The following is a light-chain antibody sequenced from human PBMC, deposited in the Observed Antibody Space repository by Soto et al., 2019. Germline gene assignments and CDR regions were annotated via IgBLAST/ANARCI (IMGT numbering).Light chain of an antibody. V-gene: IGKV3-20*01. CDR1: QSVSSSY. J-gene: IGKJ4*01. Sequence: EIVLTQSPGTLTLSPRERATLSCRASQSVSSSYLAWYQQKPGQAPRLLIYGASSRATGIPDRFSGSGSGTDFTLTISRLEPEDFAVYYCQQYCSSPLLTFGGGTKVEIK. CDR2: GAS. CDR3: QQYCSSPLLT.